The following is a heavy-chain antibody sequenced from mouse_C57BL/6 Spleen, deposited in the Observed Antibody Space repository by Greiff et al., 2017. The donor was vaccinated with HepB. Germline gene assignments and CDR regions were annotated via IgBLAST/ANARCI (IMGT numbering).Heavy chain of an antibody. CDR2: IDPETGGT. D-gene: IGHD2-3*01. Sequence: VQLQESGAELVRPGASVTLSCKASGYTFTDYEMHWVKQTPVHGLEWIGAIDPETGGTAYNQKFKGKAILTADKSSSTAYMELRSLTSEDSAVYYCTSYDDGYTWFAYWGQGTLVTVSA. CDR1: GYTFTDYE. V-gene: IGHV1-15*01. CDR3: TSYDDGYTWFAY. J-gene: IGHJ3*01.